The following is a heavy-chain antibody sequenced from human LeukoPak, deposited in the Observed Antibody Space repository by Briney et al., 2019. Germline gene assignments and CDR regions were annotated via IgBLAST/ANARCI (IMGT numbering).Heavy chain of an antibody. CDR1: GYSISSGYY. V-gene: IGHV4-38-2*02. CDR2: IYHSGST. CDR3: ARSRMGTANFDY. J-gene: IGHJ4*02. D-gene: IGHD5-18*01. Sequence: SETLSLTCTVSGYSISSGYYWGWIRQPPGKGLEWIGSIYHSGSTYYNPSLKSRVTISVDTSKNQFSLKLSSVTAADTAVYYCARSRMGTANFDYWGQGTLVTVSS.